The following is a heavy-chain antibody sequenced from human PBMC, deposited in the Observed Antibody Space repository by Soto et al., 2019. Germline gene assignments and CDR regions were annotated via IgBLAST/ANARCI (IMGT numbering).Heavy chain of an antibody. Sequence: QVQLVQSGAEVKKPGSSVKVSCKASGGTFSTSAISWVRQAPGQGLEWVGGIMPVFPTPDYAQSFQGRVTITADDPTSTIDLEPTGLATCATAEYYSARENDRLLVGENSFYVLEVWGQWTAITGSS. CDR3: ARENDRLLVGENSFYVLEV. D-gene: IGHD3-9*01. J-gene: IGHJ6*02. V-gene: IGHV1-69*12. CDR2: IMPVFPTP. CDR1: GGTFSTSA.